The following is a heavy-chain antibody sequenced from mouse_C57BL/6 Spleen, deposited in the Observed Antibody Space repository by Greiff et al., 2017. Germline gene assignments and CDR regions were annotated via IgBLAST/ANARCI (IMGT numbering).Heavy chain of an antibody. J-gene: IGHJ1*03. Sequence: QVQLKQPGAELVKPGASVKLSCKASGYTFTSYWMHWVKQRPGRGLGWIGRIDPNSGGTKYNEKFKSKATLTVDKPSSTAYMQLSSLTSEDSAVYYCARDYGSSYRYFDVWGTGTTVTVSS. V-gene: IGHV1-72*01. CDR1: GYTFTSYW. CDR3: ARDYGSSYRYFDV. CDR2: IDPNSGGT. D-gene: IGHD1-1*01.